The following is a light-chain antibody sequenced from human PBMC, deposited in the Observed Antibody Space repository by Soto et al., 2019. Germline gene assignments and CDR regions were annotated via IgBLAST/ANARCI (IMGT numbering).Light chain of an antibody. CDR2: EVS. CDR1: SSDVGGYNY. V-gene: IGLV2-8*01. J-gene: IGLJ1*01. CDR3: SSYTSSRPFV. Sequence: QSALTQPPSASGSPGQSVTISCTGTSSDVGGYNYVSWYQQHPGKAPKLMIYEVSKRPSGVPDRFSGSKSGNTASLTISGLQAEDEADYFCSSYTSSRPFVFGTGTKVTVL.